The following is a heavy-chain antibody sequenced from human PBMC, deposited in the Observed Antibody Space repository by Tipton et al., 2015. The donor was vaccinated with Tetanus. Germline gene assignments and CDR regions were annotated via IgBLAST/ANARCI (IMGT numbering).Heavy chain of an antibody. V-gene: IGHV4-31*02. J-gene: IGHJ6*02. CDR2: ISNSGST. D-gene: IGHD3-10*01. CDR3: ARDRGVRGGYYYYHGMDV. Sequence: WNWIRQPPGKGLEWIGYISNSGSTYYNPSLKSRVTISVDTSQKQISLKVNSVTAADTAVYYCARDRGVRGGYYYYHGMDVWGQGTTVTVSS.